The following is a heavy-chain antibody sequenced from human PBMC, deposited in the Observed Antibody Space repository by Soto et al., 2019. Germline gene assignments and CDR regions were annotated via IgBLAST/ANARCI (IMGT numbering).Heavy chain of an antibody. J-gene: IGHJ5*02. CDR1: GGSISSYY. D-gene: IGHD2-15*01. CDR2: IYYSGST. V-gene: IGHV4-59*01. Sequence: QVQLQESGPGLVKPSETLSLTCTVSGGSISSYYWSWVRQPPGKGLEWIGYIYYSGSTNYNPSLKSRVTISVDTSKNQFSLKLSSVTAADTAVYYCAREILPGGTPGHSGWLAQTDTNWFDPWGQGTLVTVSS. CDR3: AREILPGGTPGHSGWLAQTDTNWFDP.